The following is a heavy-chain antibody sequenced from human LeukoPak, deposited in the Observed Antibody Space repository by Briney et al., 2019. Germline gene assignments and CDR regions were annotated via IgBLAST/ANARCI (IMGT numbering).Heavy chain of an antibody. CDR3: AKDLGYCSGGSCGDY. V-gene: IGHV3-23*01. CDR1: RFTFSSYA. Sequence: GGSLRLSCAASRFTFSSYAMSWVRQAPGKGLEWVSAISGSGGSTYYADSVKARFTISRDNSKNTLYLQMNSLRAEDTAVYYCAKDLGYCSGGSCGDYWGQGTLVTVSS. CDR2: ISGSGGST. J-gene: IGHJ4*02. D-gene: IGHD2-15*01.